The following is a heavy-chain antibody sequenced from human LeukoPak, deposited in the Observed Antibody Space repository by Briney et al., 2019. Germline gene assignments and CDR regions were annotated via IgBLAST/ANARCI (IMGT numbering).Heavy chain of an antibody. V-gene: IGHV4-59*12. D-gene: IGHD3-3*01. J-gene: IGHJ4*02. CDR1: NGSISPYY. CDR3: AREGGFYRPLDY. Sequence: PSETLSLTCTVSNGSISPYYWSWVRQPPGKGLEWIGEVHLDGRTNYNPSLESRLTISVDLSENHVSLKLTSVTAADTAVYYCAREGGFYRPLDYSGQGTLVTVSS. CDR2: VHLDGRT.